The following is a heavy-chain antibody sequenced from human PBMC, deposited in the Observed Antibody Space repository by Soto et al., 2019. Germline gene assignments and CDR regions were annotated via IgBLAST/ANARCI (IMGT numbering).Heavy chain of an antibody. Sequence: SVKVSCKASGGTFSSYAISWVRQAPGQGLEWMGGIIPIFGTASYAQKFQGRVTMTRDTSTSTVYMELSSLRSEDTAVYYCARVKYYGSGSYPFDIWGQGTMVTVSS. CDR3: ARVKYYGSGSYPFDI. D-gene: IGHD3-10*01. J-gene: IGHJ3*02. CDR2: IIPIFGTA. V-gene: IGHV1-69*05. CDR1: GGTFSSYA.